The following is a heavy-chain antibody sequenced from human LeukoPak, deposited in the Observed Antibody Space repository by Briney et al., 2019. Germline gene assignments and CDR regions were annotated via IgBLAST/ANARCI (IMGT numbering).Heavy chain of an antibody. CDR2: ISSSSSYI. V-gene: IGHV3-21*01. CDR1: GFTFSSYS. D-gene: IGHD3-10*01. J-gene: IGHJ6*04. CDR3: ARTVRGVITDYYGMDV. Sequence: GGSLRLSCAASGFTFSSYSMNWVRQAPGKGLEWVSSISSSSSYIYYADSVKGRFIISRDNAKNSLYLQMNSLRAEDTAVYYCARTVRGVITDYYGMDVWGKGTTVTVSS.